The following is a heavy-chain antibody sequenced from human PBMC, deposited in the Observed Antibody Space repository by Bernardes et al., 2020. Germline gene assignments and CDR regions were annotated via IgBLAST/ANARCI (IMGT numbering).Heavy chain of an antibody. V-gene: IGHV1-2*06. CDR3: ARVRSMVRGVIITGYFDY. J-gene: IGHJ4*02. Sequence: ASMKVSCKASGNTFIGYYLHWVRQAPGQGLAWMGRINPNSGGTNYAQKFQGRVTMTRDTSISTAYMELSRLRSDDTAVYYCARVRSMVRGVIITGYFDYWGQGTLVTVSS. D-gene: IGHD3-10*01. CDR2: INPNSGGT. CDR1: GNTFIGYY.